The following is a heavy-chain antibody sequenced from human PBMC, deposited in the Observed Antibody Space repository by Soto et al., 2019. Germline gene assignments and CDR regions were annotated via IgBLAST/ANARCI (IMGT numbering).Heavy chain of an antibody. Sequence: SETLSLTCTVSGASISSGGYYWTWIRQHPGKGLEWIGYIYYTGITYYNPSLNSRVTISLGTSKNQFSLQLTSVTAADTAVYFCAREPTVPSGFDSWGQGTLVTVSS. D-gene: IGHD4-17*01. CDR1: GASISSGGYY. V-gene: IGHV4-31*03. J-gene: IGHJ4*02. CDR2: IYYTGIT. CDR3: AREPTVPSGFDS.